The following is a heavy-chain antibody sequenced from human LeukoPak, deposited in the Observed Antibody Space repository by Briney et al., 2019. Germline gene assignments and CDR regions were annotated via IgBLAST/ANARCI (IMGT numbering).Heavy chain of an antibody. Sequence: PSETLSLTCTVSGGSISSSSYYWSWIRQHPGKGLEWIGYIYYSGSTYYNPSLKSRVTISVDTSKNQFSLKLSSVTAADTAVYYCARGVVVPAAINYWGQGTLVTVSS. D-gene: IGHD2-2*01. CDR2: IYYSGST. J-gene: IGHJ4*02. CDR1: GGSISSSSYY. V-gene: IGHV4-31*03. CDR3: ARGVVVPAAINY.